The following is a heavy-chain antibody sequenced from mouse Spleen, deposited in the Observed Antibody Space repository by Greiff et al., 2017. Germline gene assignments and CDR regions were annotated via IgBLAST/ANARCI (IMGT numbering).Heavy chain of an antibody. V-gene: IGHV1-7*01. CDR2: INPSSGYT. Sequence: QVQLKQSGAELAKPGASVKLSCKASGYTFTSYWMHWVKQRPGQGLEWIGYINPSSGYTKYNQKFKDKATLTADKSSSTAYMQLSSLTYEDSAVYYCARCGNGYDGGAWFAYWGQGTLVTVSA. CDR3: ARCGNGYDGGAWFAY. CDR1: GYTFTSYW. J-gene: IGHJ3*01. D-gene: IGHD2-2*01.